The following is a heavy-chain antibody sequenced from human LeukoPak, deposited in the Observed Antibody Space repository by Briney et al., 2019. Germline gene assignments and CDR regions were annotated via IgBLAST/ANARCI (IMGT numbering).Heavy chain of an antibody. CDR2: ISWNSGSI. D-gene: IGHD3-22*01. CDR3: EKGRVVFIPGGVFDI. J-gene: IGHJ3*02. Sequence: PGGSLRLSCAASGFTFDDYAMHWVRQAPGKGLEWVSGISWNSGSIGYADSVKGRFTISRDNAKNSLYLQMNSLRAEDTALYYCEKGRVVFIPGGVFDIGGKGKMFPV. V-gene: IGHV3-9*01. CDR1: GFTFDDYA.